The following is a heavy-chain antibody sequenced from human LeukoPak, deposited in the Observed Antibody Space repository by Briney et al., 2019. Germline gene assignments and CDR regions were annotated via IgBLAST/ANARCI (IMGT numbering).Heavy chain of an antibody. D-gene: IGHD1-26*01. CDR2: ISTSGDST. CDR3: ARGRGSPYYFDC. CDR1: GFTFSNYA. J-gene: IGHJ4*02. V-gene: IGHV3-23*01. Sequence: GESLRLSCAASGFTFSNYAMTWVRQAPGKGLEWVSSISTSGDSTDYAASVKGRFTISRDNSKNTLCLQLNSLRAEDTAVYYCARGRGSPYYFDCWGQGTLVTVSS.